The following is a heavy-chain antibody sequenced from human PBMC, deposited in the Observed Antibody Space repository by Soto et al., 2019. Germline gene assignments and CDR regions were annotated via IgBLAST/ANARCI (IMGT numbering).Heavy chain of an antibody. J-gene: IGHJ6*02. CDR1: GFTFSNYN. CDR2: ICFDETNK. Sequence: QEQLVESGGGVVQPGRSLRLSCAASGFTFSNYNMHWVRQAPGKGLEWVAVICFDETNKYYADSVKGRFSISRDNSKNTLYLQMNSLRVEDTAVYYCATDDYGMDVWGQGTTVTVSS. V-gene: IGHV3-33*01. CDR3: ATDDYGMDV.